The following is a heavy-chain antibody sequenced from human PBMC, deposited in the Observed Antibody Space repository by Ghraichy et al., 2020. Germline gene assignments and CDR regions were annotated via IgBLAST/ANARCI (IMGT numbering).Heavy chain of an antibody. J-gene: IGHJ4*02. CDR1: GFTFSSYS. CDR2: ISSSSSTI. Sequence: SCAASGFTFSSYSMNWVRQAPGKGLEWVSYISSSSSTIYYADSVKGRFTISRDNTKNSLYLQMNSLRAEDTAVYYCARDLIAAALDYWGQGTLVTVSS. V-gene: IGHV3-48*01. D-gene: IGHD6-13*01. CDR3: ARDLIAAALDY.